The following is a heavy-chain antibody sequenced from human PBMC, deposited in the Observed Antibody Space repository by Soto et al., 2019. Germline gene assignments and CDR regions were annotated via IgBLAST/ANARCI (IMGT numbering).Heavy chain of an antibody. CDR1: GGSVSSGTYY. Sequence: QVQLQESGPGLVKPSETLSLTCTVSGGSVSSGTYYWSWIRQPPGKGLEWIGYISYSGSTNYNPSLKSRVTISVDTSKNQFSLKLSSVTAADTAVYYCAKWPNWLDPWGNGTLVTVSS. D-gene: IGHD2-8*01. CDR3: AKWPNWLDP. J-gene: IGHJ5*02. CDR2: ISYSGST. V-gene: IGHV4-61*01.